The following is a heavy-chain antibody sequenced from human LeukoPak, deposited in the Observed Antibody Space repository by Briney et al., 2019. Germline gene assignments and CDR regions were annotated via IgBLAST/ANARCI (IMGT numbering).Heavy chain of an antibody. D-gene: IGHD3-22*01. CDR2: IYYSGST. J-gene: IGHJ4*02. Sequence: SETLSLTCTVSGGSISSYYWSWIRQPPGKGLEWIGYIYYSGSTNYNPSLRSRVTISVDTSKNQFSLKLSSVTAADTAVYYCARDSDYYDSSGXYDYWGQGTLVTVSS. CDR3: ARDSDYYDSSGXYDY. CDR1: GGSISSYY. V-gene: IGHV4-59*01.